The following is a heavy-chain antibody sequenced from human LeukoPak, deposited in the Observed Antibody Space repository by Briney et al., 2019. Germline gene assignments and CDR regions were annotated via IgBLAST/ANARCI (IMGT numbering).Heavy chain of an antibody. CDR2: IYSGGST. CDR1: GFTVSSNY. V-gene: IGHV3-66*01. J-gene: IGHJ3*02. CDR3: AREMAAGHYHDAFDI. Sequence: GGSLRLSCAASGFTVSSNYMSWVRQAPGKGLEWVSVIYSGGSTYYADSVKGRFTISRDNSKNTLYLQVNSLRAEDTAVYYCAREMAAGHYHDAFDIWGQGTMVTVSS. D-gene: IGHD6-13*01.